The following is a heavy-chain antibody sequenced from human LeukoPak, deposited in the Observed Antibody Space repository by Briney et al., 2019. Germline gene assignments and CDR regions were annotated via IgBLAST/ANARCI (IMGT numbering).Heavy chain of an antibody. Sequence: GGSLRLSCAASGITFSRYSMNWVRQAPGKGLEWVSSISSSSSYIYYADSVKGRFTISRDNAKNSLYLQMNSLRAEDTAVYYCAKFIAAPFYFDYWGQGTLVTVSS. CDR2: ISSSSSYI. J-gene: IGHJ4*02. V-gene: IGHV3-21*01. CDR3: AKFIAAPFYFDY. CDR1: GITFSRYS. D-gene: IGHD6-13*01.